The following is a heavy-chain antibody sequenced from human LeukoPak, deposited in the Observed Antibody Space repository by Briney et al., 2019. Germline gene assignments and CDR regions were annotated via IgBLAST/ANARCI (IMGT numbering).Heavy chain of an antibody. CDR3: AKDQRGSIAAAGTLGY. V-gene: IGHV3-23*01. D-gene: IGHD6-13*01. J-gene: IGHJ4*02. Sequence: GGSLRLSCAASGLTFSSDWMHWVRQAPGKGLEWVSAISGSGGSTYYADSVKGRFTISRDNSKNTLYLQMNSLRAEDTAVYYCAKDQRGSIAAAGTLGYWGQGTLVTVSS. CDR2: ISGSGGST. CDR1: GLTFSSDW.